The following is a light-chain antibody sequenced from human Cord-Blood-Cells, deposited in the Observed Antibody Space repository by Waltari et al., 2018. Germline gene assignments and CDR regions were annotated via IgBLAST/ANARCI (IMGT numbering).Light chain of an antibody. CDR2: EGI. CDR3: CSYAGSSTLV. Sequence: QSALTQPASVSGSPGQSITLSCTGTSSDVGSYNLVSWSQQHPGKAPKLMIYEGIKRPSGCSNRFSGSKSGNTSSLTISGLQAEDEADYYCCSYAGSSTLVFGGGTKLTVL. J-gene: IGLJ3*02. V-gene: IGLV2-23*01. CDR1: SSDVGSYNL.